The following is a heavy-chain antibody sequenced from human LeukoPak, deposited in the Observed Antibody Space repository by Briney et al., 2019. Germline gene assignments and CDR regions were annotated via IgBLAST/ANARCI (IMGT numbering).Heavy chain of an antibody. J-gene: IGHJ4*02. D-gene: IGHD3-22*01. CDR3: ASLPPPYDSSGYYDY. Sequence: GGSLRLSCAASGFTFSGHWMSWVRQAPAKGLEWVAHMNGDGSQIYYMDFVKGRFTISRDNAKNSLFLQMSSLRVEDTAVYYCASLPPPYDSSGYYDYWGQGTLVTVSS. CDR1: GFTFSGHW. CDR2: MNGDGSQI. V-gene: IGHV3-7*01.